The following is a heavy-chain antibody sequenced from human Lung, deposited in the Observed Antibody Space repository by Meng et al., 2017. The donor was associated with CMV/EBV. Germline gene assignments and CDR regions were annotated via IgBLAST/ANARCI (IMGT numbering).Heavy chain of an antibody. CDR1: GGTFSNYG. V-gene: IGHV1-69*05. CDR3: AREGVVGTTIYFDY. Sequence: SVKVSCKASGGTFSNYGVNWVRQAPGQGLEWMGGIIPIFGTANYAQKFQGRVTITTDESTTTAYMELSSLRSYDTAVYYCAREGVVGTTIYFDYWGQGTLVTGSS. J-gene: IGHJ4*02. CDR2: IIPIFGTA. D-gene: IGHD1-1*01.